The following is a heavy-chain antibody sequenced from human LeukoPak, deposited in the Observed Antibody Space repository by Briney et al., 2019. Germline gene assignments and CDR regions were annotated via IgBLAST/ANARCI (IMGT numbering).Heavy chain of an antibody. CDR1: GGSISSSSYY. J-gene: IGHJ4*02. V-gene: IGHV4-39*07. Sequence: SETLSLTCTVSGGSISSSSYYWGWIRQPPGKGLEWIGSIYYSGSTYYNPSLKSRVTISVDTSKNQFSLKLSSVTAADTAVYYCARDFGYYDSSGYYYSPYFDYWGQGTLVTVSS. CDR3: ARDFGYYDSSGYYYSPYFDY. CDR2: IYYSGST. D-gene: IGHD3-22*01.